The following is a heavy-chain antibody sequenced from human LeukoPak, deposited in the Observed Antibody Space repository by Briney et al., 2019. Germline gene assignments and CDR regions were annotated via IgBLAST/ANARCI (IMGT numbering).Heavy chain of an antibody. CDR1: GFIFSTYW. J-gene: IGHJ3*02. Sequence: GGSLRLSCAASGFIFSTYWMSWVRQAPGKGLEWVANIKQDGSETYYVDSVKGRFTISRDNAKNSLYLQMNSLRAEDTAVYYCARDSRKICSGGSCYADALDIWGQGTMVTVSS. D-gene: IGHD2-15*01. V-gene: IGHV3-7*01. CDR2: IKQDGSET. CDR3: ARDSRKICSGGSCYADALDI.